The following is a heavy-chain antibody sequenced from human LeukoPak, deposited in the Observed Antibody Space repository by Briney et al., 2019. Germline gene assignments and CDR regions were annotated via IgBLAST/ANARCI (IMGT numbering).Heavy chain of an antibody. J-gene: IGHJ3*02. Sequence: SETLSLTCTVSGASIGSYYWSWIRQPPGKGLEWIAYMYYSGSTNYNPSLKSRVTVSVDTSKNQFSLKPSSVTAADTAVYYCARGGSIVGATPHDAFDIWGQGTMVTVSS. D-gene: IGHD1-26*01. CDR1: GASIGSYY. CDR3: ARGGSIVGATPHDAFDI. CDR2: MYYSGST. V-gene: IGHV4-59*01.